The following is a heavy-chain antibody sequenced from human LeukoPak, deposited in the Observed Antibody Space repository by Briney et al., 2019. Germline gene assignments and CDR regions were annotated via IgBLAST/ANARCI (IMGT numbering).Heavy chain of an antibody. V-gene: IGHV4-59*01. CDR1: GGSISSYY. J-gene: IGHJ4*02. CDR3: ARGGSGWRFDY. Sequence: SETLSLTCTGSGGSISSYYWSWIRQPPGKGLEWIGYIYYSGSTNYNPSLKSRVTISVDTSKNQFSLKLSSVTAADTAVYYCARGGSGWRFDYWGQGTPVTVSS. D-gene: IGHD6-19*01. CDR2: IYYSGST.